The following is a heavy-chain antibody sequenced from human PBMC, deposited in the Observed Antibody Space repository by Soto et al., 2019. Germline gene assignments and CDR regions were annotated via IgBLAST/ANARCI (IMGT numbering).Heavy chain of an antibody. CDR2: IYHSGST. CDR3: ARGRDCTNGVCLFDY. D-gene: IGHD2-8*01. Sequence: PSETLSLTCAVSGGSISSSGYSWSWIRQPPGKGLEWIGSIYHSGSTYYNPSLKSRVTISVDRSKNQFSLKLSSVTAADTAVYYCARGRDCTNGVCLFDYWGQGTLVTVS. CDR1: GGSISSSGYS. J-gene: IGHJ4*02. V-gene: IGHV4-30-2*01.